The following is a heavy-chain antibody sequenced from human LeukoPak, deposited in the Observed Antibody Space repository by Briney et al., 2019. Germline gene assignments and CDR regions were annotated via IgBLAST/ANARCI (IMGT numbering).Heavy chain of an antibody. CDR2: VSSYNGDT. V-gene: IGHV1-18*01. CDR3: AKDWHILTGRNCFDP. Sequence: ASVKVSCKASGYTFDNYGISWVRQAPGQGLEWMGWVSSYNGDTNYAQKFHGRVTMSTDTSTRTAYMELRSLTLGDTAIYYCAKDWHILTGRNCFDPWGQGTLVTVSS. D-gene: IGHD3-9*01. J-gene: IGHJ5*01. CDR1: GYTFDNYG.